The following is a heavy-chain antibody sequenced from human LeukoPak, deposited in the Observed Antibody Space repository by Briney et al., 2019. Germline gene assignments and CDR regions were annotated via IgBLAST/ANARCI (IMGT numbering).Heavy chain of an antibody. V-gene: IGHV4-61*02. D-gene: IGHD3-22*01. Sequence: SQTLSLTCTVSGAPINSGSSYWGWIRQPAGKGLEGIGRIFTSGITDYNPSLKSRVTISIDASKNQFSLKLTSVTAADTAMYYCANYYDNSSGYRFDYWGQGTLVTVSS. CDR3: ANYYDNSSGYRFDY. CDR2: IFTSGIT. J-gene: IGHJ4*02. CDR1: GAPINSGSSY.